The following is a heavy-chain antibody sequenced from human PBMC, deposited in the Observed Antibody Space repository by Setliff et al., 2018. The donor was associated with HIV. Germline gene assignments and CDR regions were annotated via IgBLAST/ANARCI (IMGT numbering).Heavy chain of an antibody. J-gene: IGHJ4*01. Sequence: PSETLSLTCTVFSGSISSGTYYWSWIRQYPGKGLEWIGYIDYSGSAFYNPSLKSRITISRDTSKNQFSLKMNSVTAADTAVYYCAREEKTALVTKYFDYWGHGKLFTVSS. D-gene: IGHD5-18*01. CDR2: IDYSGSA. CDR1: SGSISSGTYY. V-gene: IGHV4-31*03. CDR3: AREEKTALVTKYFDY.